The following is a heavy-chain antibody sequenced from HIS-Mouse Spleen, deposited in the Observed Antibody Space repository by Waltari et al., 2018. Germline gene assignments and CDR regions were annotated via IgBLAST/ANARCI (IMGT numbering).Heavy chain of an antibody. CDR1: GGSISSSSYY. D-gene: IGHD6-13*01. CDR3: AREIPYSSSWYDWYFDL. J-gene: IGHJ2*01. Sequence: QLQLQESGPGLVKPSETLSLTCTVSGGSISSSSYYWGWIRQPPGMGLEWIGSIDYSGAPSYNPSLKSRVTISGDTSKNQFSLKLSSVTAADTAVYYCAREIPYSSSWYDWYFDLWGRGTLVTVSS. V-gene: IGHV4-39*07. CDR2: IDYSGAP.